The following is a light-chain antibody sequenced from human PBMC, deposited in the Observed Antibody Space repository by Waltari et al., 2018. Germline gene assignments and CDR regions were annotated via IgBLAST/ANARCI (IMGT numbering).Light chain of an antibody. V-gene: IGKV3-20*01. CDR3: QQHGTLPAT. CDR2: RAS. Sequence: IVLTQSPGTASLSPGERVTLSCRASQSVGSSSLAWYQQKPGQAPRLVIYRASRRATGIPDRFSGSGSGTDFSLTISRLEPEDFAAYYCQQHGTLPATFGQGTKVEIK. J-gene: IGKJ1*01. CDR1: QSVGSSS.